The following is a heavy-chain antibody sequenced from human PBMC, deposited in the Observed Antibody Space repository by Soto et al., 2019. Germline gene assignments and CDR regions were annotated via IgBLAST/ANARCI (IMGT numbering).Heavy chain of an antibody. D-gene: IGHD6-6*01. J-gene: IGHJ4*02. Sequence: GGSLRLSCAASGFTFSSYSMNWVRQAPGKGLEWVSSISSSSSYIYYADSVKGRFTISRDNAKNSLYLQMNSLRAEDTAVYYCARDLSGGSSSFVYWGQGTLVTAPQ. CDR3: ARDLSGGSSSFVY. V-gene: IGHV3-21*01. CDR1: GFTFSSYS. CDR2: ISSSSSYI.